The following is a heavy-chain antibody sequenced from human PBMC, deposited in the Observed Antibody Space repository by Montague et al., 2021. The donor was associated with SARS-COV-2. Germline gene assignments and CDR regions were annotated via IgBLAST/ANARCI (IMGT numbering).Heavy chain of an antibody. CDR1: GDSVSSYSAA. J-gene: IGHJ4*02. CDR3: ARGGSWLYYFDY. V-gene: IGHV6-1*01. Sequence: CAISGDSVSSYSAAWNWIRQSPSIGLEWLGRTYYRSKWYNDYALPVKSRITINPDTSKNQFSLQLNSVTPEDTAVYYCARGGSWLYYFDYWGQGTLVTVSS. D-gene: IGHD6-13*01. CDR2: TYYRSKWYN.